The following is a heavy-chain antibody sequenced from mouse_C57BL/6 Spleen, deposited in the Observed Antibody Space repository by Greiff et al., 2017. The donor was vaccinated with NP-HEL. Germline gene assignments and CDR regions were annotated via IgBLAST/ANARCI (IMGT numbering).Heavy chain of an antibody. D-gene: IGHD2-5*01. Sequence: QVQLKESGPGLVAPSQSLSITCTVSGFSLTSYGVHWVRQPPGKGLEWLVVIWSDGSTTYNSAPKSRLSINKDNSKNQVFLKMNSLQTDDTAMYYCARPYRNYVGGFGYWGQGTLVTVSA. V-gene: IGHV2-6*03. CDR1: GFSLTSYG. CDR2: IWSDGST. J-gene: IGHJ3*01. CDR3: ARPYRNYVGGFGY.